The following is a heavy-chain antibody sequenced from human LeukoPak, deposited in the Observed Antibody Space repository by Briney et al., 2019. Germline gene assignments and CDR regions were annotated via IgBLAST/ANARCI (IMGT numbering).Heavy chain of an antibody. CDR2: INPNSGGT. CDR1: GYTFTCYY. CDR3: AIWSRNWYYDSSGQYFDY. Sequence: ASVKVSCKASGYTFTCYYMHWVRQAPGQGLEWMGRINPNSGGTNYAQKFQGRVTMTRDTSISTAYMELSRLRSDDTAVYYCAIWSRNWYYDSSGQYFDYWGQGTLVTVSS. J-gene: IGHJ4*02. V-gene: IGHV1-2*06. D-gene: IGHD3-22*01.